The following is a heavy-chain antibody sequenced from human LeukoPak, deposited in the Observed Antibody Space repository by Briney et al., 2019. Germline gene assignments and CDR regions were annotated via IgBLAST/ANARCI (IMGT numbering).Heavy chain of an antibody. V-gene: IGHV3-48*01. D-gene: IGHD2-2*03. CDR1: GFTFSSYS. Sequence: HPGGSLRLSCAASGFTFSSYSMNWVRQAPGKGLEWVSYISSSSSTIYYADSVKGRFTISRDNSKNTLYLQMNSLRAEDTAVYYCARWGLDRDAFDIWGQGTMVTVSS. CDR2: ISSSSSTI. J-gene: IGHJ3*02. CDR3: ARWGLDRDAFDI.